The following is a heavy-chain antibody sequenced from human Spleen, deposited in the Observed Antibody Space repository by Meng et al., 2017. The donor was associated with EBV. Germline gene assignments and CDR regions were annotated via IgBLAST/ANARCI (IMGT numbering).Heavy chain of an antibody. CDR3: ARGVRWLRSNFDY. J-gene: IGHJ4*02. CDR2: INHSGIT. V-gene: IGHV4-34*01. D-gene: IGHD4-23*01. Sequence: VQLHQCGPGLCVPSVTLSLTCAVLIGSFSDNYWSGIRQPPGKGLEWIGEINHSGITNYNPSLKSRITISIDTSRNQFSLRLSSVTAADTAIYYCARGVRWLRSNFDYWGQGTLVTVSS. CDR1: IGSFSDNY.